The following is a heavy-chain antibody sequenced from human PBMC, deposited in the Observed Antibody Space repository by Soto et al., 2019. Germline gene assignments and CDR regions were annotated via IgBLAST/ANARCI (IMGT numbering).Heavy chain of an antibody. D-gene: IGHD5-12*01. CDR2: MNPNSGNT. V-gene: IGHV1-8*01. Sequence: ASVKVSCKASGYTFTSYDINWVRQATGQGLEWMGWMNPNSGNTGYAQKFQGRVTMTRNTSISTAYMELSSLRSEDTAVHYCARAEMATINGVDYWGQGTLVTVSS. J-gene: IGHJ4*02. CDR1: GYTFTSYD. CDR3: ARAEMATINGVDY.